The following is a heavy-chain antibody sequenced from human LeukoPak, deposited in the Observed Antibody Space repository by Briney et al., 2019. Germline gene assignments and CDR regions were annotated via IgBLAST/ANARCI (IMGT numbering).Heavy chain of an antibody. CDR3: AKDKLLWFGEFIFDY. CDR2: IKNDGAVK. Sequence: PGGSLTLSCAASGLTFSYHWMTWVRQAPGKGLEWVANIKNDGAVKNYVDSVKGRFTISRDNAKNSLYLQMNSLRAEDTAVYYCAKDKLLWFGEFIFDYWGQGTLVTVSS. CDR1: GLTFSYHW. J-gene: IGHJ4*02. V-gene: IGHV3-7*03. D-gene: IGHD3-10*01.